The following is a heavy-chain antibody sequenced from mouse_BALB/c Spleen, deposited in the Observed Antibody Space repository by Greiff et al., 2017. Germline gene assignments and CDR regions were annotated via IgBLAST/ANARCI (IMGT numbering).Heavy chain of an antibody. J-gene: IGHJ2*01. CDR3: ARADYGSSYYFDY. Sequence: EVHLVESGGGLVKPGGSLKLSCAASGFTFSDYYMYWVRQTPEKRLEWVATISDGGSYTYYPDSVKGRFTISRDNAKNNLYLQLCSLKSEDTAMYYCARADYGSSYYFDYWGQGTTLTVSS. CDR1: GFTFSDYY. V-gene: IGHV5-4*02. D-gene: IGHD1-1*01. CDR2: ISDGGSYT.